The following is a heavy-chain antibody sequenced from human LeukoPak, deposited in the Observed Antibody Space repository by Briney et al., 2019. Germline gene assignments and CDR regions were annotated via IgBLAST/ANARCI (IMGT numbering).Heavy chain of an antibody. D-gene: IGHD6-25*01. CDR3: ASGPSKRRLDY. CDR1: GFTVSSNY. Sequence: GGSLRLSCAASGFTVSSNYMSWVRQAPGKGLEWVSIIYSDAGTFYADSVKGRFTISRDNSKNTLYLQMNSLRPEDTAVYYCASGPSKRRLDYWGQGTLVTVSS. CDR2: IYSDAGT. J-gene: IGHJ4*02. V-gene: IGHV3-66*01.